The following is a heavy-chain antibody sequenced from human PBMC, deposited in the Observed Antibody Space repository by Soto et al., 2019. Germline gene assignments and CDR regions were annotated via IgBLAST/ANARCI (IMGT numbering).Heavy chain of an antibody. V-gene: IGHV4-61*01. Sequence: LSLTCNVAGGYVSSGTYYWTWIRQPPGKGLEWIGYISYSGSTNYNPSLKSRVTISADTSKNQFSLHLQMNSLSAEDTAFYYCVKDESINWYSGHFRHWGQGTLVTVSS. CDR1: GGYVSSGTYY. D-gene: IGHD6-13*01. J-gene: IGHJ1*01. CDR3: VKDESINWYSGHFRH. CDR2: ISYSGST.